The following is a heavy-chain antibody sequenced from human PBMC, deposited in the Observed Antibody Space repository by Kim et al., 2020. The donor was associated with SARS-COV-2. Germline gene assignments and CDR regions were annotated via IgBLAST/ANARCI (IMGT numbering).Heavy chain of an antibody. Sequence: GGSLRLSCAASGFTFSSYWMTWFRQGLGKGLEWVGTIKQDGSEKYYIDSVKGRFTISRDNAKNSLSLQMNSLRAEDTAVYYCMGGPAGDYWGQGTLVTV. J-gene: IGHJ4*02. V-gene: IGHV3-7*01. CDR3: MGGPAGDY. CDR1: GFTFSSYW. CDR2: IKQDGSEK.